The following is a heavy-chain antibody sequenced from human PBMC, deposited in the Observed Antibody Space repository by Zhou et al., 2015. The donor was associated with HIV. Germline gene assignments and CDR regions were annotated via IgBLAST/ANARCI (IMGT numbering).Heavy chain of an antibody. CDR1: GFIFSDNY. V-gene: IGHV3-66*01. Sequence: VQLVESGGGLVKPGGSLRLSCAASGFIFSDNYMSWVRQAPGKGLVWVSAINSAGNTYYTGSVKGRFTISRDNSKNTVYLEMNSLRAEDTAVYYCAKDWHESDWGQGTLVTVSS. CDR2: INSAGNT. J-gene: IGHJ4*02. CDR3: AKDWHESD.